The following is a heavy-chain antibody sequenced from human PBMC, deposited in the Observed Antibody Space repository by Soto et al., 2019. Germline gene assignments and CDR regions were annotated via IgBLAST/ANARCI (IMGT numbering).Heavy chain of an antibody. CDR3: ARGVRVYSSGWSPVNWFDP. CDR1: GYTFTGYY. CDR2: INPNSGGT. D-gene: IGHD6-13*01. V-gene: IGHV1-2*04. Sequence: ASVKVSCKASGYTFTGYYMHWVRQAPGQGLEWMGWINPNSGGTNYAQKFQGWVTMTRDTSISTAYMELSRLRSDDTAVYYCARGVRVYSSGWSPVNWFDPWGQGTLVTVSS. J-gene: IGHJ5*02.